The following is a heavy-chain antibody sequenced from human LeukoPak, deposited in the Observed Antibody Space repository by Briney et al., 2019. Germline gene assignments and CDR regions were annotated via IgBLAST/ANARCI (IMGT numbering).Heavy chain of an antibody. Sequence: SETLSLTCSVSDDSITMYYWTWIRQPPGKGLEWIGNIYYSGSTYYNPSLKSRVTISVDTSKNQFSLKLSSVTAADTAVYYCARAVRDRKYGYAFDIWGQGTMVTVSS. D-gene: IGHD4-17*01. CDR3: ARAVRDRKYGYAFDI. J-gene: IGHJ3*02. CDR1: DDSITMYY. V-gene: IGHV4-59*12. CDR2: IYYSGST.